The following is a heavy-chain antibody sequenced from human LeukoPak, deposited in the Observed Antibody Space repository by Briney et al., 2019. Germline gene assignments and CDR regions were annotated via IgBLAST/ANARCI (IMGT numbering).Heavy chain of an antibody. V-gene: IGHV1-2*02. CDR1: GYTFTGYY. CDR2: INPDSGGT. CDR3: ARGYSSGWYVGY. Sequence: ASVKVSCKASGYTFTGYYMHWVRQAPGQGLEWMGWINPDSGGTNYAQKFQGRVTMTRDTSISTAYMELSRLRSDDTAVYYCARGYSSGWYVGYWGQGTLVTVSS. J-gene: IGHJ4*02. D-gene: IGHD6-19*01.